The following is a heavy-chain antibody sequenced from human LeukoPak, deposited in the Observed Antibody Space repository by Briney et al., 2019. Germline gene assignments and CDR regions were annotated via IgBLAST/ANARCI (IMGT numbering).Heavy chain of an antibody. V-gene: IGHV4-31*03. J-gene: IGHJ6*02. D-gene: IGHD3-10*01. CDR2: IYYSGST. Sequence: SETLSPTCTVSGGSISSGGYYWSWIRQHPGKGLEWIGYIYYSGSTYYNPSLKSRVTISVDTSKNQFSLKLSSVTAADTAVYYCSGSGKYYYYGMDVWGQGTTVTVSS. CDR1: GGSISSGGYY. CDR3: SGSGKYYYYGMDV.